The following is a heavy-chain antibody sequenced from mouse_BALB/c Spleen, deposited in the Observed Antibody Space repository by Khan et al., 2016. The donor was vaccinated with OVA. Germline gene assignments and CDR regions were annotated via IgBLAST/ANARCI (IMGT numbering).Heavy chain of an antibody. D-gene: IGHD2-14*01. CDR3: ARAYYRYDGYYAMDY. CDR1: GFSLSRYN. V-gene: IGHV2-6-4*01. CDR2: IWGGRGT. J-gene: IGHJ4*01. Sequence: QVQLKESGPGLVAPSQSLSITCTVSGFSLSRYNIHWVRQPPGKGLEWLGMIWGGRGTDYNSTLKSRLNISKDNSKSQVFLKMNSLQTDDTAMYYCARAYYRYDGYYAMDYWGQGTSVTVSS.